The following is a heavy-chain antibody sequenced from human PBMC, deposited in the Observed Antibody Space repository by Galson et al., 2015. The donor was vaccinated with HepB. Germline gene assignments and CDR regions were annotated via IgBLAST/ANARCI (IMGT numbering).Heavy chain of an antibody. D-gene: IGHD3-22*01. J-gene: IGHJ1*01. Sequence: SVKVSCKASGYTFTSYGISWVRQAPGQGLEWMGWISAYNGNTNYAQKVQDRVTMTMDTSTSSAYMELRSLTSDDTAVCYCARIGNYYDSSGRYLLGDWGQGTLVTVSS. CDR2: ISAYNGNT. V-gene: IGHV1-18*04. CDR3: ARIGNYYDSSGRYLLGD. CDR1: GYTFTSYG.